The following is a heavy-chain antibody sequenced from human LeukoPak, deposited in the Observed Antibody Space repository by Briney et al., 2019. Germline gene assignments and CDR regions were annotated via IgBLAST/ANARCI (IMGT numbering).Heavy chain of an antibody. CDR3: ARGDMRAPGAYYFDY. V-gene: IGHV1-46*01. CDR1: GYTFTSYG. Sequence: ASVKVSCKASGYTFTSYGISWVRQAPGQGLERMGIINPSGGSTSYAQNFQGRVTMTRDTSTTTVYMELSSLRFEDTAVYYCARGDMRAPGAYYFDYWGQGTLVTVSS. J-gene: IGHJ4*02. CDR2: INPSGGST. D-gene: IGHD2-15*01.